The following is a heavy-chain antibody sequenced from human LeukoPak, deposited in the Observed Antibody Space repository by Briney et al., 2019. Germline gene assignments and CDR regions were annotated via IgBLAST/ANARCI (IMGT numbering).Heavy chain of an antibody. CDR3: AKVGYYYDSSGYYYGYYMDV. V-gene: IGHV3-23*01. J-gene: IGHJ6*03. D-gene: IGHD3-22*01. Sequence: AGGSLRLSCAASGFTFSSYAMSWVRQAPGKGLEWVSAISGSGGSTYYADSVKGRFTISRDNSKNTLYLQMNSLRAEDTAVYYCAKVGYYYDSSGYYYGYYMDVWGKGTTVTISS. CDR2: ISGSGGST. CDR1: GFTFSSYA.